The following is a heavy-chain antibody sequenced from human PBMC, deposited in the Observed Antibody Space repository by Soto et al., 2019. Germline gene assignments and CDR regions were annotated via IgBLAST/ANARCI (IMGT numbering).Heavy chain of an antibody. J-gene: IGHJ4*02. CDR2: MNPNSGDT. CDR3: ARGGGGRWYSGDY. CDR1: GYTFTNYH. V-gene: IGHV1-8*01. Sequence: QVQLVQSGAEVKKPGASVKVSCKASGYTFTNYHIHWVRQATGQGLEWMGWMNPNSGDTGYAQKFQGRVTMTRDTSITAAYMERRGLRSEDTAVYYCARGGGGRWYSGDYWGQGTLVTVSS. D-gene: IGHD6-13*01.